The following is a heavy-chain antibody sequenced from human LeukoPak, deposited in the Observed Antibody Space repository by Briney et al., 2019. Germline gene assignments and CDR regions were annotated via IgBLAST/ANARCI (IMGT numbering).Heavy chain of an antibody. J-gene: IGHJ4*02. CDR3: ASEYGYTNLWLAY. D-gene: IGHD5-18*01. CDR2: IVSSSSYI. CDR1: GFTFSSYT. V-gene: IGHV3-21*01. Sequence: PGGSLRLSCAASGFTFSSYTMNWVRQAPGKGLEWVSSIVSSSSYIYYADSVKGRFTISRDNAKNSLFLQMNSLRAEDTAVYCCASEYGYTNLWLAYWGQGTLVTVSS.